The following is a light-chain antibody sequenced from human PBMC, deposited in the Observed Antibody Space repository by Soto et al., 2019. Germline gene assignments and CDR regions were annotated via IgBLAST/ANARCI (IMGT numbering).Light chain of an antibody. J-gene: IGKJ1*01. CDR3: QQYNKWRT. Sequence: IQLTQSPSSLSASVGDRVTITCRASQDIVTYLAWYQQKPGKAPKLLIYPASTLQGGVPSRFSGSGSGTEFTLTITSLQSEDFAVYYCQQYNKWRTFGQGTKV. CDR2: PAS. CDR1: QDIVTY. V-gene: IGKV1-9*01.